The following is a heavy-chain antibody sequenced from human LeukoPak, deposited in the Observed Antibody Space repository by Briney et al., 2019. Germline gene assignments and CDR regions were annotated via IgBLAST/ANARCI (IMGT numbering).Heavy chain of an antibody. CDR3: ASSYSSGSPLDY. CDR1: GGTFSSYA. V-gene: IGHV1-69*13. D-gene: IGHD6-19*01. Sequence: ASVTVSCKASGGTFSSYAISWVRQAPGQGLEWMGGIIPIFGTANYAQKFQGRVTITADESTSTAYMELSSLRSEDTAVYHCASSYSSGSPLDYWGQGTLVTVSS. CDR2: IIPIFGTA. J-gene: IGHJ4*02.